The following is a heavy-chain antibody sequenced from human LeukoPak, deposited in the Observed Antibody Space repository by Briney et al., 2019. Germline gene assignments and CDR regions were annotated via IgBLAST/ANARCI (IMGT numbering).Heavy chain of an antibody. CDR1: GGSISSGGYS. J-gene: IGHJ5*02. CDR2: IYHSGST. D-gene: IGHD2-2*01. CDR3: ARDGVYGSSTSCCPLNWFDP. V-gene: IGHV4-30-2*01. Sequence: SQTLSLTCTVSGGSISSGGYSGSWIRQPPGKGLERIGYIYHSGSTYYNPSLKSRVTISVDRSKNQFSLKLSSVTAADTAVYYCARDGVYGSSTSCCPLNWFDPWGQGTLVTVSS.